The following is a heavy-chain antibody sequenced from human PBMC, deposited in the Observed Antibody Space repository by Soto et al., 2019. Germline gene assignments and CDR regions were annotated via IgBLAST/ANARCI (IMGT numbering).Heavy chain of an antibody. V-gene: IGHV1-69*13. CDR3: ARVLAAPPYYYYYGMDV. CDR2: IIPIFGTA. J-gene: IGHJ6*02. D-gene: IGHD6-6*01. CDR1: GGTFSSYA. Sequence: GASVKVSCKASGGTFSSYAIICVRQAPGQGLEWMGGIIPIFGTANYAQKFQGRVTITADESTSTAYMELRSLRSDDTAVYYCARVLAAPPYYYYYGMDVWGQGTTVTVSS.